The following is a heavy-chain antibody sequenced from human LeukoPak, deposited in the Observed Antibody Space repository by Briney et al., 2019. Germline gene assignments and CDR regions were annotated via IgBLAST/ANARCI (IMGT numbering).Heavy chain of an antibody. Sequence: PAETLSLTCAVYGGSFSGYYWSWIRQPPGKGLEWIGEINHSGSTNYNPSLKSRVTISVDTSKNQFSLKLSSVTAADTAVYYCARGLSAIVHWGQGTLVTVSS. CDR3: ARGLSAIVH. J-gene: IGHJ4*02. V-gene: IGHV4-34*01. CDR1: GGSFSGYY. D-gene: IGHD2-21*02. CDR2: INHSGST.